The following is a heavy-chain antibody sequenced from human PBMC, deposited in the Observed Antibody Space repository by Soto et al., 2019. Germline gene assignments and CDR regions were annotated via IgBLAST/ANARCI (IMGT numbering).Heavy chain of an antibody. V-gene: IGHV5-51*01. CDR3: ARPRPHYYDSSGSDAFDI. CDR2: IYPGDPDT. Sequence: GESLKISCKGSGYSFTSYWIGWVRQMPGKGLEWMGIIYPGDPDTRYSPSFQGQVTISADKSISTAYLQWSGLKASDTAMYYCARPRPHYYDSSGSDAFDIWGQGTMVTVSS. CDR1: GYSFTSYW. J-gene: IGHJ3*02. D-gene: IGHD3-22*01.